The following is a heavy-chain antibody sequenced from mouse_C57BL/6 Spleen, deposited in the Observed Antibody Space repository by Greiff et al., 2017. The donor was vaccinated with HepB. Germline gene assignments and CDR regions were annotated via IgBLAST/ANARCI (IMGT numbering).Heavy chain of an antibody. Sequence: QVQLQQPGAELVMPGASVKLSCKASGYTFTSYWMHWVKQRPGQGLEWIGEIDPSDIYTNYNQKFKGKSTLTVDKSSSTAYMQLSSLTSEDSAVYYCARKGTTVRDFYYWGQGTTLTVSS. CDR2: IDPSDIYT. D-gene: IGHD1-1*01. J-gene: IGHJ2*01. V-gene: IGHV1-69*01. CDR1: GYTFTSYW. CDR3: ARKGTTVRDFYY.